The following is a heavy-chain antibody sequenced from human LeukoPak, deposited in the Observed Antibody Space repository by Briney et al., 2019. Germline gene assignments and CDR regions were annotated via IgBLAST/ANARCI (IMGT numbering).Heavy chain of an antibody. CDR2: ISGSGGST. CDR1: GFTFSSYA. Sequence: GGSLRLSCAASGFTFSSYAMSWVREAPGKGLEWVSAISGSGGSTYYADSVKGRFTISRDSSKNTLYLQMNSLRAEDTAVYYCAFPYDFWSGYLDYYGMDVWGQGTTVTVSS. CDR3: AFPYDFWSGYLDYYGMDV. V-gene: IGHV3-23*01. J-gene: IGHJ6*02. D-gene: IGHD3-3*01.